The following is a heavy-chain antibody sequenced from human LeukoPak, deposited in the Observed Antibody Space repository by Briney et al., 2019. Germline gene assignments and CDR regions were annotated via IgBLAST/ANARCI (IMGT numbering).Heavy chain of an antibody. CDR3: ARGGEYIYGFDY. CDR1: GFTFSNYW. J-gene: IGHJ4*02. D-gene: IGHD5-18*01. V-gene: IGHV3-7*05. Sequence: GGSLRLSCAASGFTFSNYWMIWVRQAPGKRLEWVANIQQDGGQKRYADSVRGRFTVSRDNAQTSLYLHMNSLRAEDTAVYYCARGGEYIYGFDYWGQGTLVTVSS. CDR2: IQQDGGQK.